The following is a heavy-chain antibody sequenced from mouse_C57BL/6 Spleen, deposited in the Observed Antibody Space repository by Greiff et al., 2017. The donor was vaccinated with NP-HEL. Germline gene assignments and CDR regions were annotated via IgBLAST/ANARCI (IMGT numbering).Heavy chain of an antibody. CDR1: GYTFTSYW. CDR2: IYPSDSET. D-gene: IGHD1-1*01. Sequence: QVQLQQPGAELVRPGSSVKLSCKASGYTFTSYWMDWVKQRPGQGLEWIGNIYPSDSETHYNQKFKDKATLTVDKSSSTAYMQLSSLTSEDSAVYDSARVAGGYFEYWGKGTTLTVST. J-gene: IGHJ2*01. V-gene: IGHV1-61*01. CDR3: ARVAGGYFEY.